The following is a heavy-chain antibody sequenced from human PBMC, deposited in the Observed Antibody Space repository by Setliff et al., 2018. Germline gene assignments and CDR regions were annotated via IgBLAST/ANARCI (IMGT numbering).Heavy chain of an antibody. D-gene: IGHD3-3*01. CDR2: IYYSGNT. V-gene: IGHV4-31*03. Sequence: SETLSLTCTVSGDSISSAGYYWGWIRQHPGKGLEWIGYIYYSGNTYYNPSLQSRVTISIDTSKNHFSLKLNSVTAADTAVYYCARMSGFQYMDVWGKGTTVTVSS. J-gene: IGHJ6*03. CDR3: ARMSGFQYMDV. CDR1: GDSISSAGYY.